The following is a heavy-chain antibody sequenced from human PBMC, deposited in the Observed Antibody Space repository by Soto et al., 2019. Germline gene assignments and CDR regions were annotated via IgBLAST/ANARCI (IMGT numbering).Heavy chain of an antibody. D-gene: IGHD2-2*01. CDR2: IRSKAYGGTT. J-gene: IGHJ4*02. CDR1: GFTFGDYA. V-gene: IGHV3-49*03. CDR3: TRDWIHNPTIPYYFDY. Sequence: GGSLRLSCTAPGFTFGDYAMSWFRQAPGKGLEWVGFIRSKAYGGTTEYAASVKGRFTISRDDSKSIAYLQMNSLKTEDTAVYYCTRDWIHNPTIPYYFDYWGQGTLVTVSS.